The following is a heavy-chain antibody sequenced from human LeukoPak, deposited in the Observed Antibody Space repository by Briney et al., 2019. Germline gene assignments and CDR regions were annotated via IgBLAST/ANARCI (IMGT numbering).Heavy chain of an antibody. D-gene: IGHD2-21*02. CDR3: ARDRGSKRVAYCGGDCYIGYFDL. J-gene: IGHJ2*01. CDR1: GYTFTGYY. Sequence: GASVKVSCKASGYTFTGYYIHWVRQAPGQGLEWMGWINPNSGGTNYAQKFQGRVTMTRDTSISTVYMELSRLRSDDTAVYYCARDRGSKRVAYCGGDCYIGYFDLWGRGTLVTVSS. V-gene: IGHV1-2*02. CDR2: INPNSGGT.